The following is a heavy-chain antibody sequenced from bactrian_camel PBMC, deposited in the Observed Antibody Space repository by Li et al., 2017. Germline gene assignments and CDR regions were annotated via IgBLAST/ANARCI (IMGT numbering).Heavy chain of an antibody. J-gene: IGHJ4*01. Sequence: VQLVESGGGSAQAGGSLRLSCEASGISYVTDCMGWFRQAPGKEREGVASMHSGGGSTYYADSVKGRSTVSRDNARQTLNLQMNGLNSDDTAMYYCAAGAFYTDYQHPSDFKYWGQGTQVTVS. D-gene: IGHD4*01. CDR2: MHSGGGST. CDR1: GISYVTDC. V-gene: IGHV3S54*01. CDR3: AAGAFYTDYQHPSDFKY.